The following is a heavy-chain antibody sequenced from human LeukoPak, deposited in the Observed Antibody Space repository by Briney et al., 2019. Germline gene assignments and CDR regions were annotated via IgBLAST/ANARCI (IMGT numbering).Heavy chain of an antibody. V-gene: IGHV5-51*01. J-gene: IGHJ4*02. CDR3: ARRGCNGGSCFGF. D-gene: IGHD2-15*01. CDR2: IYPGDSDT. CDR1: GSPFTYDW. Sequence: GESLKISCQRPGSPFTYDWIGWVRQLPGKGLEWMGIIYPGDSDTTYSTSFQGQVPFSAAKSISTTFLQWSSLEPSEPPSYSCARRGCNGGSCFGFWGQGTLVTVSS.